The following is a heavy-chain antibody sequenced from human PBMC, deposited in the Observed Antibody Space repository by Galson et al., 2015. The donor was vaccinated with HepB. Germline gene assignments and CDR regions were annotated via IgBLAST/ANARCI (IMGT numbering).Heavy chain of an antibody. D-gene: IGHD4-23*01. CDR2: IKTKAYGGTT. Sequence: SLRLSCAASGFTFGDYAMSWFRQAPGKGLEWVGFIKTKAYGGTTEYAASVKGRFTISRDDSKSIAYLQMNSLKTEDTAMYYCTRAAGGNIFLWFDPWGQGTLVTVSS. CDR1: GFTFGDYA. J-gene: IGHJ5*02. CDR3: TRAAGGNIFLWFDP. V-gene: IGHV3-49*03.